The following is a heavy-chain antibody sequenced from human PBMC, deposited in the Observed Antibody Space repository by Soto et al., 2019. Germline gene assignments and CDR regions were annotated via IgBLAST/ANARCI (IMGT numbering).Heavy chain of an antibody. CDR3: AKPPYSSSSFSYYYMDV. J-gene: IGHJ6*03. CDR2: ISGSGGST. D-gene: IGHD6-6*01. V-gene: IGHV3-23*01. CDR1: GFTFSSYA. Sequence: SLRLSCAASGFTFSSYAMSWVRQAPGKGLEWVSAISGSGGSTYYADSVKGRFTISRDNSKNTLYLQMNSLRAEDTAVYYCAKPPYSSSSFSYYYMDVWGKGTTVTVSS.